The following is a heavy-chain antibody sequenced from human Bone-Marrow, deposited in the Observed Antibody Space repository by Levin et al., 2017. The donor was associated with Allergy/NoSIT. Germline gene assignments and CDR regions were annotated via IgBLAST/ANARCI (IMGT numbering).Heavy chain of an antibody. CDR2: ISSSSSYI. CDR1: GFTFSSYS. V-gene: IGHV3-21*01. J-gene: IGHJ3*02. CDR3: ASTPLRDSSGYYYVRRRLGRNDAFDI. Sequence: PGGSLRLSCAASGFTFSSYSMNWVRQAPGKGLEWVSSISSSSSYIYYADSVKGRFTISRDNAKNSLYLQMNSLRAEDTAVYYCASTPLRDSSGYYYVRRRLGRNDAFDIWGQGTMVTVSS. D-gene: IGHD3-22*01.